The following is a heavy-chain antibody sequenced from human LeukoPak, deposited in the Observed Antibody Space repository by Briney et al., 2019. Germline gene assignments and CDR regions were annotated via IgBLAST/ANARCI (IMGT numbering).Heavy chain of an antibody. CDR3: AAAERYSSGWELDY. D-gene: IGHD6-19*01. Sequence: SVKVSCKASGFTFTSSAMQWVRQARGQRLEWIGWIVVGSGNTNYAQKFQERVTITRDMSTSTAYMELSSLRSEDTAVYYCAAAERYSSGWELDYWGQGALVTVSS. V-gene: IGHV1-58*02. CDR1: GFTFTSSA. J-gene: IGHJ4*02. CDR2: IVVGSGNT.